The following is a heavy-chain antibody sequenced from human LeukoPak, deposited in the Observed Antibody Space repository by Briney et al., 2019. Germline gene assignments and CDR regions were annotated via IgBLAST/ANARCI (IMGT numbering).Heavy chain of an antibody. CDR1: GFTFSSYA. D-gene: IGHD3-10*01. V-gene: IGHV3-21*01. CDR2: ISSSSSYI. J-gene: IGHJ4*02. Sequence: GGSLRLSCAASGFTFSSYAMSWVRQAPGKGLEWVSSISSSSSYIYYADSVKGRFTISRDNAKNSLYLQMNSLRAEDTAVYYCARAQGIWFGELFNPYYFDYWGQGTMVTVSS. CDR3: ARAQGIWFGELFNPYYFDY.